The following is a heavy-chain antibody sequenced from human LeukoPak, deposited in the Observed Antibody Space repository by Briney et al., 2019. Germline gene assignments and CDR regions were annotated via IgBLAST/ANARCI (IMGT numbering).Heavy chain of an antibody. CDR1: GGSISSSSYY. CDR2: IYYSGST. V-gene: IGHV4-39*07. D-gene: IGHD6-19*01. J-gene: IGHJ4*02. CDR3: ASSSIVSLSSGWFDY. Sequence: SETLSLTCTVSGGSISSSSYYWGWIRQPPGKGLEWIGSIYYSGSTYYNPSLKSRVTMSVDTSQNQFSLKLSSVTAADTAVYYCASSSIVSLSSGWFDYWGQGTLVTVSS.